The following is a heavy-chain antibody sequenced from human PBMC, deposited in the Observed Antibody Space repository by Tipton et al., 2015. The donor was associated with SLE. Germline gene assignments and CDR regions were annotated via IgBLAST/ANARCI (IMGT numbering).Heavy chain of an antibody. CDR2: IYYSGST. CDR1: GGSVSSGSYY. Sequence: TLSLTCTVSGGSVSSGSYYWSWIRQPPGKGLEWIGYIYYSGSTNYNPSLKSRVTISVDTSKNQFSLKLSSVTAADTAVYYCARGNCSSTSCYLDYWGQGTLVTVSA. V-gene: IGHV4-61*01. D-gene: IGHD2-2*01. J-gene: IGHJ4*02. CDR3: ARGNCSSTSCYLDY.